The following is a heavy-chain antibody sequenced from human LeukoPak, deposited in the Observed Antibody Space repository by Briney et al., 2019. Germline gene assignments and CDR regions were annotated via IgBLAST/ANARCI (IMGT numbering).Heavy chain of an antibody. CDR3: ARTYGSGSYFDS. V-gene: IGHV4-59*01. D-gene: IGHD3-10*01. CDR2: IYYSGST. J-gene: IGHJ4*02. Sequence: PSETLSLTCTVSGGSISSYYWSWIRQPPGKGLEWIGYIYYSGSTNYNPSLKSRVTRSVDTATNQFSMKLSSVIAADTAVYYCARTYGSGSYFDSWGQGTLVTVSS. CDR1: GGSISSYY.